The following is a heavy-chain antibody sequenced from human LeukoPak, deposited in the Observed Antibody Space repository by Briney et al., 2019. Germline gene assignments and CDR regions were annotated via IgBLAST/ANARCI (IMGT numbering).Heavy chain of an antibody. Sequence: GGSLRLSCAVSGFTFSDYSMNWVRQAPGKGLEWVSYITSSGTTIYADSVKGRFTISRDNAKNSLFLQMNSLRDEDTAVYFCARDRDWAFDIWGQGTMVTVSS. CDR1: GFTFSDYS. V-gene: IGHV3-48*02. CDR2: ITSSGTTI. D-gene: IGHD3-9*01. CDR3: ARDRDWAFDI. J-gene: IGHJ3*02.